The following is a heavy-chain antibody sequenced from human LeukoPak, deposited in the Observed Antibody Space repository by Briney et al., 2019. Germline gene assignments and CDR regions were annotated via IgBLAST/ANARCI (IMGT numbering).Heavy chain of an antibody. V-gene: IGHV3-20*04. D-gene: IGHD6-19*01. CDR1: GFKFDDFG. CDR3: ARGRGSGCRYLDY. Sequence: PGGSLRLSCSTSGFKFDDFGMHWIRQIPGKGLEWVSGLNWNAASTDYADSVKDRCTISRDNAKNLLYLQINSLRVEDTAVYYCARGRGSGCRYLDYWGQGTLVIVSS. CDR2: LNWNAAST. J-gene: IGHJ4*02.